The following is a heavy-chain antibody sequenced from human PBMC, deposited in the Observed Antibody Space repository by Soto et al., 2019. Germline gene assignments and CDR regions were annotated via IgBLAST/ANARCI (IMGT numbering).Heavy chain of an antibody. CDR2: ISAYNGNT. Sequence: ASVKVSFKASGYTFTSYGVSWLRHAPGQGLEWMGWISAYNGNTNYAQKLQGRVTMTTDTSTSTAYMGLRSLRSDDTAVYYCARGYSYGYDFDYWGQGTLVTVSS. D-gene: IGHD5-18*01. CDR3: ARGYSYGYDFDY. CDR1: GYTFTSYG. V-gene: IGHV1-18*04. J-gene: IGHJ4*02.